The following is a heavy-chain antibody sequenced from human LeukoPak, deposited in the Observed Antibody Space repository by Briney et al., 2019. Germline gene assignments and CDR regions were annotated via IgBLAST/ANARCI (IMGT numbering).Heavy chain of an antibody. D-gene: IGHD3-10*01. CDR2: IYPGDSDT. CDR3: ARPRSYGSGSCPFDY. Sequence: GESLKISCKGSGYIFSTYWIGWVRQMPGKGLEWMGIIYPGDSDTRYSPSFQGQVTISADKSISTAYLQWSSLKASDTAMYYCARPRSYGSGSCPFDYWGQGTLVTVSS. CDR1: GYIFSTYW. V-gene: IGHV5-51*01. J-gene: IGHJ4*02.